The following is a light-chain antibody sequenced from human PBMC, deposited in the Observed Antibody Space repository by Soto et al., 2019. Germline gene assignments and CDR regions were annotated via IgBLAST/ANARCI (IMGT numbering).Light chain of an antibody. J-gene: IGLJ3*02. CDR1: SRDVGVYNY. V-gene: IGLV2-8*01. CDR2: DVN. CDR3: ISYAGSSIWV. Sequence: QSALTQPPSASGSPGQSVTISCTGTSRDVGVYNYVSWYQQHPGKAPKLMIYDVNKRPSGVPDRFSGSKSGNTASLTVSGLQAEDEADYYCISYAGSSIWVFGGGTKLTVL.